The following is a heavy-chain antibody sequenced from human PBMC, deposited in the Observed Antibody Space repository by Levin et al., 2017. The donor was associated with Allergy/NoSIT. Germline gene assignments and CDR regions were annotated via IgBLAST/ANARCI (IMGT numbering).Heavy chain of an antibody. V-gene: IGHV3-74*01. Sequence: GESLKISCAASGFTFSNYYMHWDRQAPGKGLVWVSRVFSDGSITDYADSVKGRFTISRDNARNTLYLQMNSLRAEDTAVYYCARGGCSSTSCLDNWGQGILVTVSS. CDR2: VFSDGSIT. J-gene: IGHJ4*02. D-gene: IGHD2-2*01. CDR1: GFTFSNYY. CDR3: ARGGCSSTSCLDN.